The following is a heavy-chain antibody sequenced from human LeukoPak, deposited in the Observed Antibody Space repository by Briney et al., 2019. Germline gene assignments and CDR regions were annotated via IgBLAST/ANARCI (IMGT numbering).Heavy chain of an antibody. D-gene: IGHD3-22*01. J-gene: IGHJ4*02. CDR3: ARDRRSFYDREPFVYFDY. CDR1: GFSFSNYT. CDR2: ISSSSSYI. V-gene: IGHV3-21*05. Sequence: GGSLRLSCAASGFSFSNYTMNWVRQAPGKGLEWVSYISSSSSYIYYADSVKGRFTISRDNAKNSLYLQMNSLRAEDTAVYYCARDRRSFYDREPFVYFDYWGQGTLVTVSS.